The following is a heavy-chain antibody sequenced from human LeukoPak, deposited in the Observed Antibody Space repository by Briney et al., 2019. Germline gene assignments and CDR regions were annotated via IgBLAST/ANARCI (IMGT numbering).Heavy chain of an antibody. CDR3: VRGTGYSAYDYDFDY. CDR2: IGTAGDT. V-gene: IGHV3-13*04. J-gene: IGHJ4*02. D-gene: IGHD5-12*01. Sequence: GGSLRLSCAASGLTFSSYDMHWVRQPTGKGLEWVSAIGTAGDTYYPGSVKGRFTISRENAKNSLYLQMNSLRAGDTAVYYCVRGTGYSAYDYDFDYWGQGTLVTVSS. CDR1: GLTFSSYD.